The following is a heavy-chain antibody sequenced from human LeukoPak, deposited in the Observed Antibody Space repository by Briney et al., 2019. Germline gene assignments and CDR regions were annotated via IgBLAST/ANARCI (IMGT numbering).Heavy chain of an antibody. Sequence: PSQTLSLTCTVSGDSISSGDNYWSWIRQPPGKGLEWIGYIHYSGSTYYNPSLKSRLIMSVDMSKNQFSLSLNSLTAADSAVYYCAGAAANKNGWSFFDSGGQETLVTVSS. J-gene: IGHJ4*02. CDR3: AGAAANKNGWSFFDS. CDR1: GDSISSGDNY. CDR2: IHYSGST. V-gene: IGHV4-30-4*01. D-gene: IGHD2-8*01.